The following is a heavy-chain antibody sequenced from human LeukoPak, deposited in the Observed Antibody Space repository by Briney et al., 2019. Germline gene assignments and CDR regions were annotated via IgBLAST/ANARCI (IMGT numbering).Heavy chain of an antibody. D-gene: IGHD1-26*01. V-gene: IGHV4-61*02. CDR3: ARGAEVGATDY. CDR2: IYTSGST. J-gene: IGHJ4*02. Sequence: SETLSLTCTVSGGSISSGSYYWSWIRQPTGKGLEWIGRIYTSGSTDYNPSLKSRVTISVDTSKNQFSLKLSSVTAADTAVYYSARGAEVGATDYWGQGTLVTVSS. CDR1: GGSISSGSYY.